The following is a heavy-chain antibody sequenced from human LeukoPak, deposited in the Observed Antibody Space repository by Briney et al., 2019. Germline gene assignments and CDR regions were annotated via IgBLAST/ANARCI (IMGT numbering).Heavy chain of an antibody. J-gene: IGHJ4*02. Sequence: PSETLSLTCAVYGGSFSGYYWSWIRQPPGKGLEWIGEINHSGSTNYNPSLKSRVTISVDTSKNQFSLKLSSVTAADTAVYYCARDPRFPSSLNYYGSGSYLDYWGQGTLVTVSS. CDR3: ARDPRFPSSLNYYGSGSYLDY. V-gene: IGHV4-34*01. CDR1: GGSFSGYY. CDR2: INHSGST. D-gene: IGHD3-10*01.